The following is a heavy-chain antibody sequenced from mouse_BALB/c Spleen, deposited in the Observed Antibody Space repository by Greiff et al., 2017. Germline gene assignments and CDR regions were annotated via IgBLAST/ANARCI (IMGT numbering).Heavy chain of an antibody. CDR3: ARHEGARAPTFAY. J-gene: IGHJ3*01. CDR1: GYTFTDYW. CDR2: IDTSDSYT. Sequence: QVQLKQPGAELVMPGASVKMSCKASGYTFTDYWMHWVKQRPGQGLEWIGAIDTSDSYTSYNQKFKGKATLTVDESSSTAYMQLSSLTSEDSAVYYCARHEGARAPTFAYWGQGTLVTVSA. D-gene: IGHD3-1*01. V-gene: IGHV1-69*01.